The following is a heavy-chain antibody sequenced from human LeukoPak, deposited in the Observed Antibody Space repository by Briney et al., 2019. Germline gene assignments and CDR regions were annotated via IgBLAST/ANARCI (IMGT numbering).Heavy chain of an antibody. CDR2: ISGSGSST. Sequence: GGSLRLSCAASGFTFSSYAMSWVRQAPGKGLEWVSAISGSGSSTYYADSMKGRFTISRDNSKNTLYLQMNSLRAEDTAVYYCVRHSSGYYYPFDYWGQGTLVTVPS. CDR1: GFTFSSYA. J-gene: IGHJ4*02. D-gene: IGHD3-22*01. CDR3: VRHSSGYYYPFDY. V-gene: IGHV3-23*01.